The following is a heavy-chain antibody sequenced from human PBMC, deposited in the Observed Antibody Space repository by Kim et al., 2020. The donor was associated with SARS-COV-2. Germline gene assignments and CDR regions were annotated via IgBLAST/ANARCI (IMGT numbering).Heavy chain of an antibody. D-gene: IGHD6-19*01. Sequence: YADSVKGRFTIYRDNSKNTLYLQMNSLRAEDTAVYYCARGDYSIGYYFDYWGQGTLVTVSS. J-gene: IGHJ4*02. CDR3: ARGDYSIGYYFDY. V-gene: IGHV3-30*07.